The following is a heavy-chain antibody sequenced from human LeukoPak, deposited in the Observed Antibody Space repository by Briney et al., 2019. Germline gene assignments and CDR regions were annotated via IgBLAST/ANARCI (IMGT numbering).Heavy chain of an antibody. CDR3: ARDPSGYDYWFDH. Sequence: GGSLRLSCAASGFTFSNYAMHWVRQAPHKGLEWVAVISYDGSKKYYADSVKGRFTISRDNSKNTLSLQMDSLRVEDTAMYYCARDPSGYDYWFDHWGQGTLVTVSS. D-gene: IGHD5-12*01. V-gene: IGHV3-30-3*01. CDR2: ISYDGSKK. CDR1: GFTFSNYA. J-gene: IGHJ5*02.